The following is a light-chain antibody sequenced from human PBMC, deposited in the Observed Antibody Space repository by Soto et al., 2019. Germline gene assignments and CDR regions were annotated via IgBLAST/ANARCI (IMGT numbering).Light chain of an antibody. V-gene: IGLV3-1*01. J-gene: IGLJ2*01. Sequence: SSELTQPPSVSVSPGQTASITCSGDKLGDRYACWYQQRPGQSPVLVIYQDTKRPSGIPERFSGSNSGNTATLTISGTQAMDEADYYCQAWDSSTPVLFGGGTKLTVL. CDR1: KLGDRY. CDR2: QDT. CDR3: QAWDSSTPVL.